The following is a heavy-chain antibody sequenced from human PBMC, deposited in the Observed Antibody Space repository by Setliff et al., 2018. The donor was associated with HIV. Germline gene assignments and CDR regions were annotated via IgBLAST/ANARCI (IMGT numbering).Heavy chain of an antibody. CDR2: IYNNGNA. Sequence: PSETLSLTCTVSGDSFNSYYWFWIRQPPGEGLEYVGYIYNNGNAYYNPSLKNEVTISVDTSKNHLSLKLSSVTAADTAVYYCTRGYDSSGYAFDSWGQGTLVTVSS. D-gene: IGHD3-22*01. CDR1: GDSFNSYY. CDR3: TRGYDSSGYAFDS. J-gene: IGHJ4*02. V-gene: IGHV4-4*08.